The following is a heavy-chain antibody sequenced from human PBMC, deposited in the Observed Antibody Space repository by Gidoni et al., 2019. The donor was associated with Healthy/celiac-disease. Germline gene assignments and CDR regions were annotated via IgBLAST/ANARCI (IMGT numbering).Heavy chain of an antibody. CDR1: GVARSTSGVG. V-gene: IGHV2-5*01. J-gene: IGHJ5*02. D-gene: IGHD1-20*01. CDR3: APSPTLNWTSVWAYHWFDP. Sequence: QITLKESGPTLVKPTQTLTLTCTFSGVARSTSGVGVGWIRQPPGKALEWLALIYWNDDKRYRPSLKRMLTIPTDTSKHQVVLTMTNMAPVDTATYYCAPSPTLNWTSVWAYHWFDPWGQGTLVTVSS. CDR2: IYWNDDK.